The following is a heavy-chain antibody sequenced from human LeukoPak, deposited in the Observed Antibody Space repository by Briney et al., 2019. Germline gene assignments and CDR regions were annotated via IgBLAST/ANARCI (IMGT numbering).Heavy chain of an antibody. D-gene: IGHD5-18*01. CDR1: GFTFSSYW. V-gene: IGHV3-7*01. Sequence: GGSLRLSCAASGFTFSSYWMSWVRQAPGKGLEWVANIKKDGSEKYYVDSVKGRFTISRDNAKTSLYLQINSLRAEDTAVFYCARHLSGVTGYTYGRGIDYWGQGTLVTVSS. J-gene: IGHJ4*02. CDR2: IKKDGSEK. CDR3: ARHLSGVTGYTYGRGIDY.